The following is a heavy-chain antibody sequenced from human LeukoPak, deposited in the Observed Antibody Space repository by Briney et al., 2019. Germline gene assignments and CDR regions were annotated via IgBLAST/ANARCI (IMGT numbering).Heavy chain of an antibody. Sequence: ASVKVSCKVSGFALTDLSIHWVRQAPGKGLEWMGGFDPEDGGTIYAQKCQGRVTMIEDTSTDTAYMELSSLRSEDTAVYYCALDAGSGSYYWFDPCGQGTLITDSS. D-gene: IGHD3-10*01. CDR2: FDPEDGGT. V-gene: IGHV1-24*01. CDR3: ALDAGSGSYYWFDP. CDR1: GFALTDLS. J-gene: IGHJ5*02.